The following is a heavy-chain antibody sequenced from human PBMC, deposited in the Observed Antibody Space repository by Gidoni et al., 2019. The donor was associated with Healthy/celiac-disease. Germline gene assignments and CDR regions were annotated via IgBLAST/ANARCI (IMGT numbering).Heavy chain of an antibody. CDR1: GFTFSSYS. Sequence: EVQLVESGGGLVQPGGSLRLSCAASGFTFSSYSMNWVRQAPGKGLEWGSYISSSSSTIYYADSVKGRFTISRDNAKNSLYLQMNSLRDEDTAVYYCAREVSVTVWWYFDLWGRGTLVTVSS. D-gene: IGHD4-17*01. CDR2: ISSSSSTI. J-gene: IGHJ2*01. CDR3: AREVSVTVWWYFDL. V-gene: IGHV3-48*02.